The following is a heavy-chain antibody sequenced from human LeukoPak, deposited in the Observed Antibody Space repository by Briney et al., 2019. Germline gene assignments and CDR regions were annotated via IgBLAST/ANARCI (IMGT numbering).Heavy chain of an antibody. CDR1: GGSFRGYY. Sequence: SETLSLTCAVYGGSFRGYYWSWIRQPPGKGLEWIGEINNSGGTDYNPSLKSRVSISLDTSKNQFSLNLSSVTAADTAVYYCARGATLHYYHFYMDVWGKGTTVTVS. CDR3: ARGATLHYYHFYMDV. J-gene: IGHJ6*03. CDR2: INNSGGT. V-gene: IGHV4-34*01.